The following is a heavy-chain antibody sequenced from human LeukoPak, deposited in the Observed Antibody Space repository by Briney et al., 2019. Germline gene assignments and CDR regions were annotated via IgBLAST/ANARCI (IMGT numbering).Heavy chain of an antibody. V-gene: IGHV4-39*01. D-gene: IGHD2/OR15-2a*01. Sequence: SETLSLTCTVSGGSISSSSYYWGWIRQPPGKGLEWIGSIYYSVSTYYNPSLKSRVTISVDTSKNQFSLKLSSVTAADTAVYYCARHSVLGGYYFDYXGQGTLVTVSS. CDR1: GGSISSSSYY. J-gene: IGHJ4*02. CDR2: IYYSVST. CDR3: ARHSVLGGYYFDY.